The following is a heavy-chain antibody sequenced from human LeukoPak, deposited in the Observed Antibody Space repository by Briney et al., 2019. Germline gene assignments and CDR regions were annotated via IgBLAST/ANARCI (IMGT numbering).Heavy chain of an antibody. CDR2: IISIFGTA. V-gene: IGHV1-69*13. CDR3: ARVPWNYYYYMDV. Sequence: ASVKVSCKASGGTFSSYAISWVRQAPGQGLEWMGGIISIFGTANYAQKFQGRVTITADESTSTAYMELSSLRSEDTAVYYCARVPWNYYYYMDVWGKGTTVTVSS. CDR1: GGTFSSYA. J-gene: IGHJ6*03.